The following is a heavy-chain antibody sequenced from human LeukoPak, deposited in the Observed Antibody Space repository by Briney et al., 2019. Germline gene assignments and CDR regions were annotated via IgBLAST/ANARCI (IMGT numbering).Heavy chain of an antibody. J-gene: IGHJ6*02. CDR3: ARGGYSSSWYPPNYYYGMDV. D-gene: IGHD6-13*01. V-gene: IGHV1-8*01. CDR2: MNPNSGNT. CDR1: GYTFTSYD. Sequence: ASVKVSCKASGYTFTSYDINWVRQATGPGLEGMGWMNPNSGNTGYAQKFQGRVTMTRNTSISTAYMELSSLRSEDTAVYYCARGGYSSSWYPPNYYYGMDVWGQGTTVTVSS.